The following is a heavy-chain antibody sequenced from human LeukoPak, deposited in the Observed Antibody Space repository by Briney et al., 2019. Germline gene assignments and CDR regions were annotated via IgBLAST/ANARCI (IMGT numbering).Heavy chain of an antibody. D-gene: IGHD3-10*01. V-gene: IGHV3-53*01. CDR3: AKDPVLLWFGEFFGY. CDR2: IYSGGST. J-gene: IGHJ4*02. Sequence: GGSLRLSCAASGFTVSSNYMSWVRQAPGKGLEWVSVIYSGGSTYYADSVKGRFTISRDNSKNTLYLQMNSLRAEDTAVYYCAKDPVLLWFGEFFGYWGQGTLVTVSS. CDR1: GFTVSSNY.